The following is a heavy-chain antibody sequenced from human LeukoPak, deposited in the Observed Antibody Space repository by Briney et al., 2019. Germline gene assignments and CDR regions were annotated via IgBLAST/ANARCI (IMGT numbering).Heavy chain of an antibody. Sequence: GXSLRLSCAASGFTFSSYGMHWVRQAPGKGLEWVAVIWFDGDNKYYADSVKGRFTISRDNSKNTLYLQMNSLRAEDTAVYYCAKDLTWMLGRFDSWGQGTLVTVSS. CDR1: GFTFSSYG. CDR2: IWFDGDNK. V-gene: IGHV3-33*06. D-gene: IGHD2-2*03. CDR3: AKDLTWMLGRFDS. J-gene: IGHJ4*02.